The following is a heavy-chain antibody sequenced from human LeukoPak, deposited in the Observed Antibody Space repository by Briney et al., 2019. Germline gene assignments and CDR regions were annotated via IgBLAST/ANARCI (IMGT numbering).Heavy chain of an antibody. J-gene: IGHJ6*02. D-gene: IGHD3-10*01. CDR3: ARSRCLRFGELLLCDYYYGMDV. Sequence: PGGSLRLSCAASGFTFSDYYMSWIRQAPGKGLEWVSYISSSGSTIYYADSVKGRFTISRDNAKNSLYLQMNSLRAEDTAVYYCARSRCLRFGELLLCDYYYGMDVRGQGTTVTVSS. CDR2: ISSSGSTI. CDR1: GFTFSDYY. V-gene: IGHV3-11*01.